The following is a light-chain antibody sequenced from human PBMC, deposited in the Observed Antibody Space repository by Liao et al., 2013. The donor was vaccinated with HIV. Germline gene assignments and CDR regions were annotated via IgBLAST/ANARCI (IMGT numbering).Light chain of an antibody. CDR3: QAWDSSTAF. CDR2: QDT. CDR1: KLGDEY. V-gene: IGLV3-1*01. J-gene: IGLJ1*01. Sequence: SYELTQPPSVSVSPGQTASITCSGDKLGDEYASWYQQKPGQSPVLVIYQDTRRPSGIPERFSGSNSGNTATLTISGTQSTDEADYYCQAWDSSTAFFGTGTKVTVL.